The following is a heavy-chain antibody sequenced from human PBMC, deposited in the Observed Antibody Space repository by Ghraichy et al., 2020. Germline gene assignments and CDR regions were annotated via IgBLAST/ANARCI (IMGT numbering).Heavy chain of an antibody. CDR3: ARDRDYGSGYCDK. J-gene: IGHJ4*02. CDR1: GYTFNTYD. V-gene: IGHV1-46*02. D-gene: IGHD3-10*01. CDR2: INANDGST. Sequence: ASVKVSCKASGYTFNTYDMHWVRQAPGQGLEWMGLINANDGSTRYAQRLLGRVTMTWDTSTRTVDMELRSLRSEDTAMYYCARDRDYGSGYCDKWGQGTLVT.